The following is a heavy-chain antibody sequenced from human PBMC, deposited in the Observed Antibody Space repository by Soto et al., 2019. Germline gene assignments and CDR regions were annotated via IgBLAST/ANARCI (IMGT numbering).Heavy chain of an antibody. J-gene: IGHJ6*02. CDR3: EAGDRGGALWELLHSFYYYYGMDV. CDR1: GFTFTSSA. V-gene: IGHV1-58*01. CDR2: IVVGSGNT. Sequence: ASVKVSCKASGFTFTSSAVQWVRQARGQRLEWIGWIVVGSGNTNYAQKYQERVTITRDMSTSTAYMELSSLRSEDTAEYKYEAGDRGGALWELLHSFYYYYGMDVWGQGTTVTVSS. D-gene: IGHD1-26*01.